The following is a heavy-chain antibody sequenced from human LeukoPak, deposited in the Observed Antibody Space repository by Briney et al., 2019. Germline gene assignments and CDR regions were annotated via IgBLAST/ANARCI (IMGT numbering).Heavy chain of an antibody. V-gene: IGHV1-24*01. CDR3: ATGPQWELLDY. CDR2: FDPEDRET. CDR1: GYTLTELS. D-gene: IGHD1-26*01. Sequence: ASLKVSCKVSGYTLTELSMHWVRQTPGKGLGWMGGFDPEDRETIYAQKFQGRVTMTADTSTATAYMELSSLRSEDTAVYYCATGPQWELLDYWGQGTLVTVSS. J-gene: IGHJ4*02.